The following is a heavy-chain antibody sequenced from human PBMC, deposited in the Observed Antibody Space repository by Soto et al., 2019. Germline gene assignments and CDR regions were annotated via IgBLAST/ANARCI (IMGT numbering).Heavy chain of an antibody. D-gene: IGHD2-2*01. CDR1: GGSISSSSYY. CDR2: IYYGGST. J-gene: IGHJ5*02. CDR3: AIRRGDIVVGNWFDP. Sequence: QLQLQESGPGLVKPSETLSLTCTVSGGSISSSSYYWGWIRQPPGKGLEWIGSIYYGGSTYYNPSLKSRVTISVDTSKNQFSLKLSSVTAADTAVYYCAIRRGDIVVGNWFDPWGQGTLVTVSS. V-gene: IGHV4-39*01.